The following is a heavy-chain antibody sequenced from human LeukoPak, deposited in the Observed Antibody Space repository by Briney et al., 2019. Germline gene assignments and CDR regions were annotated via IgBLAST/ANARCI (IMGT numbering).Heavy chain of an antibody. V-gene: IGHV3-21*01. CDR2: ISSSGSYI. CDR3: ARVTRYYFDY. CDR1: GFTFSSYS. J-gene: IGHJ4*02. D-gene: IGHD4-23*01. Sequence: GGSLRLSCAASGFTFSSYSMNWVRQAPGKGLEWVSSISSSGSYIYYADSVKGRFTISRDNAKNSLYLQMNSLRAEDTAVYYCARVTRYYFDYWGQGTLVTVSS.